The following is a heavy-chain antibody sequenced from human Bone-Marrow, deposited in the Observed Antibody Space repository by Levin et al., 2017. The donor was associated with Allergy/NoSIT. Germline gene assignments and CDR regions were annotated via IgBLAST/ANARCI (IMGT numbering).Heavy chain of an antibody. J-gene: IGHJ6*02. CDR2: VYLDDSDT. V-gene: IGHV5-51*01. D-gene: IGHD3-22*01. Sequence: SFPFSFSLFPPPWLAWVRQMPGKGLEWMGMVYLDDSDTKYSPSFEGQVTIHADKSTMAAYLYWSSLKASDTAIYYCARAVGGYDSSGYRLPPGVTQSKRAKKHHNGMDVWGQGTTVTVSS. CDR3: ARAVGGYDSSGYRLPPGVTQSKRAKKHHNGMDV. CDR1: FSLFPPPW.